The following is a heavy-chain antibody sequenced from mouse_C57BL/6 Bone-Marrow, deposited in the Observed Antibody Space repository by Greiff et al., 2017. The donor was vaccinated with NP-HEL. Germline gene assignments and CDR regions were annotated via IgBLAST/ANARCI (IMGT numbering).Heavy chain of an antibody. D-gene: IGHD4-1*01. CDR1: GYTFTDYT. V-gene: IGHV1-26*01. J-gene: IGHJ3*01. CDR3: ATKLAAWFAY. Sequence: EVQLQQSGPELVKPGASVKISCKASGYTFTDYTMNWVKQSHGRSLEWIGDINPNNVGTSYNQKFKGKATLTVAKSSSTAYMELRSLTSEDSAVYYCATKLAAWFAYWGQGTLVTVSA. CDR2: INPNNVGT.